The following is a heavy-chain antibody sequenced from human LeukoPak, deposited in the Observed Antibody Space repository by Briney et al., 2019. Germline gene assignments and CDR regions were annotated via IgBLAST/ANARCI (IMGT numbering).Heavy chain of an antibody. CDR2: ISSSSSTI. CDR3: ARAWYSWGYYFDY. CDR1: GFTFSSYS. V-gene: IGHV3-48*02. J-gene: IGHJ4*02. Sequence: GGSLSLFCAASGFTFSSYSMNWVRQAPGKGLEWVSYISSSSSTIFYADSVKGRFTISRDNAKNSLYLQMHSLRDEDTAVYYCARAWYSWGYYFDYWGQGTRFTVSS. D-gene: IGHD1-26*01.